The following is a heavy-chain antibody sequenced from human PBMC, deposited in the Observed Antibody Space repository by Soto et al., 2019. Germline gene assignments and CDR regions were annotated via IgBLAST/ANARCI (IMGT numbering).Heavy chain of an antibody. CDR3: ARVPDTAMVNSYGMDV. CDR1: GYSFSVYY. V-gene: IGHV1-2*04. Sequence: VSVKVYCKAAGYSFSVYYMHWVRQAPGQGLEWMGWINPNSGGTNYAQKFQGWVTMTRDTSISTAYMELSRLRSDDTAVYYCARVPDTAMVNSYGMDVWGQGPTVTVSS. D-gene: IGHD5-18*01. CDR2: INPNSGGT. J-gene: IGHJ6*02.